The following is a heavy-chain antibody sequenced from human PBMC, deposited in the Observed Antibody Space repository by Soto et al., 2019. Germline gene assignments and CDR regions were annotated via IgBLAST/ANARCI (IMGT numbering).Heavy chain of an antibody. J-gene: IGHJ6*02. D-gene: IGHD3-10*01. CDR2: ISYDGSNK. V-gene: IGHV3-30-3*01. CDR3: ARGPGGYYSMDV. CDR1: GFTFSSYA. Sequence: QVQLVESGGGVVQPGRSLRLSCAASGFTFSSYAMHWVRQAPGKGLEWVAVISYDGSNKYYADSVKGRFTISRDNSKNTLYQQMNSLRAEDTAVYYCARGPGGYYSMDVWGQGTTVTVSS.